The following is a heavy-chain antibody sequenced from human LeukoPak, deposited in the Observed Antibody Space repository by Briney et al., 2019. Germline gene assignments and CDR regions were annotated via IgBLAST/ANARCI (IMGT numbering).Heavy chain of an antibody. Sequence: GGSLRLSCAASGFTFSSYEMNWVRQAPGKGLEWVSYISSSGSTIYYADSVKGRFTISRDNAKNSLYLQMNSLRAEDTAVYYCARVGTYCGGDCYLYYYCYMDVWGKGTTVTVSS. J-gene: IGHJ6*03. D-gene: IGHD2-21*02. CDR1: GFTFSSYE. CDR2: ISSSGSTI. CDR3: ARVGTYCGGDCYLYYYCYMDV. V-gene: IGHV3-48*03.